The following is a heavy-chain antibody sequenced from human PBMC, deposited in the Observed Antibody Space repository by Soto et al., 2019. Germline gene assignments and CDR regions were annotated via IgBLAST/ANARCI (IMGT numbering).Heavy chain of an antibody. CDR1: GFTVSSNY. CDR2: IYSGGST. CDR3: AREGPYPENQLLLHKYYYYYYMDC. V-gene: IGHV3-66*01. J-gene: IGHJ6*03. D-gene: IGHD3-22*01. Sequence: SLRLSCAASGFTVSSNYMSWVRQAPGKGLEWVSVIYSGGSTYYADSVKGRFTISRDNSKNTLYLQMNSLRAEDTAVYYCAREGPYPENQLLLHKYYYYYYMDCWGKGTTVTGSS.